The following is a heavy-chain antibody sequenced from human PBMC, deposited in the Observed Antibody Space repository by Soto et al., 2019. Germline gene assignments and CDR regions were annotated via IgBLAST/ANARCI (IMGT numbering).Heavy chain of an antibody. V-gene: IGHV3-23*01. CDR1: GFTYINYA. CDR2: IGTSGGT. J-gene: IGHJ4*02. Sequence: GGSLRLSFAASGFTYINYAMSWVRQAPGKGLEWVSTIGTSGGTYYPDSVRGRFTISRDNSRNTLYLQMNSLRPEDTAVYYCAKRAPYYFDSWGQGTQVTVSS. CDR3: AKRAPYYFDS.